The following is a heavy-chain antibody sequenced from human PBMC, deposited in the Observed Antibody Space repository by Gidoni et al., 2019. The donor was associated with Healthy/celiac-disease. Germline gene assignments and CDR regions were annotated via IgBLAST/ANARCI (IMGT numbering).Heavy chain of an antibody. CDR3: AKDADSSGYYYFDQ. CDR1: GFTFSSYG. CDR2: ISYDGSNK. J-gene: IGHJ4*02. D-gene: IGHD3-22*01. V-gene: IGHV3-30*18. Sequence: QVQLVESGGGVVQPGRSLRLSCAASGFTFSSYGMHWVRQAPGKGLEWVAVISYDGSNKYYADSVKGRVTISRDNSKNTLFLQMNSLRAEDTAVYYCAKDADSSGYYYFDQWGQGTPVTVSS.